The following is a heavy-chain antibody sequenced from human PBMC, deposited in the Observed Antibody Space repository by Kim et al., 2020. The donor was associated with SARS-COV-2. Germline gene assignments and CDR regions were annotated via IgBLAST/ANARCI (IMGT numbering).Heavy chain of an antibody. J-gene: IGHJ6*02. Sequence: GGSLRLSCAASGFTFKSHGMHWVRQVIGKGLEWISIIETGGETYYADSVKGRFTISREKAKNSLYLQMSSLRVDDTAVYYCVRDGSGSLPYSMDVWGHGT. CDR2: IETGGET. V-gene: IGHV3-13*01. D-gene: IGHD3-10*01. CDR1: GFTFKSHG. CDR3: VRDGSGSLPYSMDV.